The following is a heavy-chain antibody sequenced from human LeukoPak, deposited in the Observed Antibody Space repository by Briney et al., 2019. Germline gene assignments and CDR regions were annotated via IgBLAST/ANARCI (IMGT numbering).Heavy chain of an antibody. V-gene: IGHV4-38-2*01. Sequence: SETLSLTCAVSGYSISSGYYCGWIRQPPGKGLEWIGSIYQSVTTYYSPSLKSRVAISADTPKNQFSLTLTSVTAADMAVYYCARGSNYYYSMDVWGKGTTVTVSS. J-gene: IGHJ6*04. CDR1: GYSISSGYY. CDR3: ARGSNYYYSMDV. CDR2: IYQSVTT. D-gene: IGHD3/OR15-3a*01.